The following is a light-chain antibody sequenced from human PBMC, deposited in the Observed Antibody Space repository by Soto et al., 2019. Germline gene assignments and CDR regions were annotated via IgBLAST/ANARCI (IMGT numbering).Light chain of an antibody. CDR2: AAS. CDR1: QSVSRS. V-gene: IGKV1-39*01. J-gene: IGKJ1*01. CDR3: QQNAITPPWT. Sequence: HLTQSPSSLSASVGDRVIITCRASQSVSRSLNWYQQKAGQAPKLLIYAASTLHSGVPSRFTGSGSGTEFTLTISSLQPEDFATYYCQQNAITPPWTFGQGTKVDIK.